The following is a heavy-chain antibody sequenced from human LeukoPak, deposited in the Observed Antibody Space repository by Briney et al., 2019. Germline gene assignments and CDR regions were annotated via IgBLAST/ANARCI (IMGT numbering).Heavy chain of an antibody. D-gene: IGHD3-22*01. J-gene: IGHJ5*02. V-gene: IGHV4-39*01. CDR3: ARRMIGIRFDP. Sequence: SETLSLTCTVSGGSISSSSYYWGWIRHPPGKGLEWIASIYYSGSVHYNPSLKSRVTMSVDTSKNQFSLNLRSVTAADTALYYCARRMIGIRFDPWGQGTLVTVSS. CDR1: GGSISSSSYY. CDR2: IYYSGSV.